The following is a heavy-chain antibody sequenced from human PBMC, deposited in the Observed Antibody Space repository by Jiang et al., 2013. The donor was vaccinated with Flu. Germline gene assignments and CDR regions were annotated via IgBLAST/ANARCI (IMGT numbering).Heavy chain of an antibody. D-gene: IGHD3-10*01. CDR1: GLPFSSHW. J-gene: IGHJ2*01. CDR3: TRGLPPYYGHFDL. CDR2: ISLDGSTT. Sequence: QLVESGGGLAQPGGSLRLSCAASGLPFSSHWMHWVRQAPGKGLVWVSHISLDGSTTYYADSVKGRFTISRDNARNTLYLQMNSLRDEDTALYYCTRGLPPYYGHFDLWGRGTLVTVSS. V-gene: IGHV3-74*01.